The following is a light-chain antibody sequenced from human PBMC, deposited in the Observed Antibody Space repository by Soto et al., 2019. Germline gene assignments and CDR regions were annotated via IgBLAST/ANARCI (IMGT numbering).Light chain of an antibody. Sequence: DIQLTQSPSSLSASVGYRVTITCRASQSITNYLNWYQQKPGKAPELLTYAASTLQRGVPSRFSGSGSGTEFAFTISSLQPEDFATYYCQQTYITPRTFGQGTKVEVK. CDR3: QQTYITPRT. CDR2: AAS. J-gene: IGKJ1*01. V-gene: IGKV1-39*01. CDR1: QSITNY.